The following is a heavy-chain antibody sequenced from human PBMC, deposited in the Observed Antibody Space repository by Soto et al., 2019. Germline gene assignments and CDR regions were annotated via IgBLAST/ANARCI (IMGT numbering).Heavy chain of an antibody. CDR1: GGSISSSSYY. CDR3: ARHPHIAVAGKRTHWFDP. Sequence: PSETLSLTCTVSGGSISSSSYYWGWIRQPPGKGLEWIGSIYYSGSTYYNPSLKSRVTISVDTSKNQFSLKLSSVTAADTAVYYCARHPHIAVAGKRTHWFDPWGQGTLVTVSS. J-gene: IGHJ5*02. V-gene: IGHV4-39*01. D-gene: IGHD6-19*01. CDR2: IYYSGST.